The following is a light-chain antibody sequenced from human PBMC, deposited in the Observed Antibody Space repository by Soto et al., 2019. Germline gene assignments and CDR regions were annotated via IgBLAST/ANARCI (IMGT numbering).Light chain of an antibody. CDR2: DVS. CDR3: CSYAGSYTSYV. CDR1: SSDVGGYNY. J-gene: IGLJ1*01. Sequence: QSVLTQPRSVSGSPGQSVTISCTGTSSDVGGYNYVSWYQQHPGKAPKLMIYDVSKRPSGVPDRFSGSKSGNTASLTISGLQAEDEADYYCCSYAGSYTSYVFXTGTKVTVL. V-gene: IGLV2-11*01.